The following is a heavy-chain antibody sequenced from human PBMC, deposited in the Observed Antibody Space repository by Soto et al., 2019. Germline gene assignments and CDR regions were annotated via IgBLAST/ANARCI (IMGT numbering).Heavy chain of an antibody. D-gene: IGHD3-22*01. CDR2: IYYTGST. J-gene: IGHJ4*02. Sequence: LSLPFPFSFFSIIPYYFSWIRQHPGKGLEWIGYIYYTGSTSYNPSLKSRVTISVDTSKTQFSLKLSSVTAADTALYYCARSFYESSGYYPLWGQGTLVTVSS. CDR1: FFSIIPYY. V-gene: IGHV4-59*01. CDR3: ARSFYESSGYYPL.